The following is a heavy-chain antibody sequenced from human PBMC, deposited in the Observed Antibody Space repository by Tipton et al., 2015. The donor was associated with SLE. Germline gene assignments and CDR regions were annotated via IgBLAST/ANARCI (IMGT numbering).Heavy chain of an antibody. V-gene: IGHV3-23*01. J-gene: IGHJ4*02. CDR3: AKDRYCSGGTCLASYFDH. Sequence: SLRLSCAASGFTLRNYAMSWVRQAPGKGLEWVAYISGGGGSTHYSDSVKGRFTISRDNSKNTLYLQMSSLRAEDTAVYYCAKDRYCSGGTCLASYFDHWGQGNLVTVSS. CDR1: GFTLRNYA. CDR2: ISGGGGST. D-gene: IGHD2-15*01.